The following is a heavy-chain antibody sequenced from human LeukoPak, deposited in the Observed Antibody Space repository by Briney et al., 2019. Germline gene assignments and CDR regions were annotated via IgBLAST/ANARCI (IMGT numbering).Heavy chain of an antibody. J-gene: IGHJ5*02. D-gene: IGHD2-21*01. V-gene: IGHV4-31*03. Sequence: SETLSLTCTVSGASISSGGYYWSWSRQHPGKGLEWIGYIYYSGSTYYNPSLKSRVTISVDTSKNQFSLKLNSVTAADTAVYYCAREVIRRDSFLRSNWFDPWGQGTLVTVSS. CDR1: GASISSGGYY. CDR3: AREVIRRDSFLRSNWFDP. CDR2: IYYSGST.